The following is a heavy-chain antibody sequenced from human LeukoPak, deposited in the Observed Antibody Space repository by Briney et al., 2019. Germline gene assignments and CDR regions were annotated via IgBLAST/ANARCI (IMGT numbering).Heavy chain of an antibody. V-gene: IGHV3-48*01. CDR3: AKKRASGYYPFDY. Sequence: GGSLRLSCAASGFTFSSYSMNWVRQAPGKGLEWVSYISSSSSTIYYADSVKGRFTISRDNSKNTLHLQMNSLRAEDTALYYCAKKRASGYYPFDYWGQGTLVTVSS. CDR1: GFTFSSYS. D-gene: IGHD3-22*01. CDR2: ISSSSSTI. J-gene: IGHJ4*02.